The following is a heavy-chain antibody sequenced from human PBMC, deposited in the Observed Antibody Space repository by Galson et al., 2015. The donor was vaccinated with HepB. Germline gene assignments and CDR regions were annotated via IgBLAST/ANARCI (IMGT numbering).Heavy chain of an antibody. D-gene: IGHD2-8*01. CDR1: GYTFTSYG. J-gene: IGHJ6*02. CDR3: ASRTIGRWPNYYYYGMDV. V-gene: IGHV1-18*04. CDR2: ISAYNGNT. Sequence: SVKVSCKASGYTFTSYGISWVRQAPGQGLEWMGWISAYNGNTNYAQKLQGRVTMTTDTSTSTAYMELRSLRSDDTAVYYCASRTIGRWPNYYYYGMDVWGQGTTVTVSS.